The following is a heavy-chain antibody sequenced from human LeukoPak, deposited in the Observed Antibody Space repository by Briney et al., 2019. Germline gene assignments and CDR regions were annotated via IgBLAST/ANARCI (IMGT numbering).Heavy chain of an antibody. CDR3: ARSYSSGWYHWFDP. D-gene: IGHD6-19*01. Sequence: SETLSLTCAVSGGSISSSNWWSWVRQPPGKGLEWIGEIYHSGSTNYNPSLKSRVTISVDKSKNQFSLKLSSVTAADTAVYYCARSYSSGWYHWFDPWGQGTLVTVSS. V-gene: IGHV4-4*02. CDR1: GGSISSSNW. J-gene: IGHJ5*02. CDR2: IYHSGST.